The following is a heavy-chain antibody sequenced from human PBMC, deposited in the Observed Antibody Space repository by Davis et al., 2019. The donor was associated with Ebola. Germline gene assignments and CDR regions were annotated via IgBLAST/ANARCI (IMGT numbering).Heavy chain of an antibody. V-gene: IGHV1-2*06. CDR2: INPNSGGT. D-gene: IGHD3-16*02. J-gene: IGHJ4*02. Sequence: AASVKVSCKASGYSFTGNYVQWVRQAPGQGLEWMGRINPNSGGTNYAQKLQGRVTMTTDTSTNTAYMELRSLKSDDTAVYYCARVGMSTVGSVIVTILDYWGQGTLVTVSS. CDR1: GYSFTGNY. CDR3: ARVGMSTVGSVIVTILDY.